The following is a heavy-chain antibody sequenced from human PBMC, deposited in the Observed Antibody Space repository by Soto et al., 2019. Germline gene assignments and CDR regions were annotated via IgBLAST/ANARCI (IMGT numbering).Heavy chain of an antibody. J-gene: IGHJ6*03. V-gene: IGHV1-8*01. Sequence: ASVKVSCKASGYTFTSYDINWVRQATGQGLEWMGWMNPNSGNTGYAQKFQGRVTMTRNTSISTAYMELSSLRFEDTAVYYCARGRSVRYYYYYYMDVWGKGTTVTVSS. D-gene: IGHD3-16*02. CDR1: GYTFTSYD. CDR2: MNPNSGNT. CDR3: ARGRSVRYYYYYYMDV.